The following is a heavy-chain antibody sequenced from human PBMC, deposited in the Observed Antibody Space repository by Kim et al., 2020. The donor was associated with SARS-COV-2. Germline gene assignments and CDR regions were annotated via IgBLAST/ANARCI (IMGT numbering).Heavy chain of an antibody. J-gene: IGHJ6*02. V-gene: IGHV3-33*01. CDR1: GFTFSSYG. D-gene: IGHD3-16*02. CDR3: ARDAPLRLRLGELSRADYYYYGMDV. Sequence: GGSLRLSCAASGFTFSSYGMHWVRQAPGKGLEWVAVIWYDGSNKYYADSVNGRFTISRDNSKNTLYLQMNSLRAEDTAVYYCARDAPLRLRLGELSRADYYYYGMDVWGQGTTVTVSS. CDR2: IWYDGSNK.